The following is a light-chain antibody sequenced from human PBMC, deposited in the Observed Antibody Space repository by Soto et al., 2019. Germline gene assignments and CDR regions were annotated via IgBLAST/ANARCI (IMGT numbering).Light chain of an antibody. J-gene: IGLJ1*01. CDR3: AAWDDSLNGYV. CDR1: SSSIGSNS. CDR2: SNK. V-gene: IGLV1-44*01. Sequence: QYVLTQPPSASGTPGQRGTISCAGRSSSIGSNSVNWYQQLPGTAPKLLIYSNKQRPSGVPDRFSGSKSGTSGSLVISGLQSEDEADYFCAAWDDSLNGYVFGAGTKVTVL.